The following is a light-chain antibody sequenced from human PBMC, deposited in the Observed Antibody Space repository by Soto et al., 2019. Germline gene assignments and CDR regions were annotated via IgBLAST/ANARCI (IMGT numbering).Light chain of an antibody. Sequence: DIVLTQSPATLSVSPGERATLSCRASQSVSSSLAWYQQKPGQAPRLLIYGASNGAAGIPARFSGNGSGTDFTLTISSLAPDDFAVYYCQQRYNWPLTFGGGTKVEIK. CDR2: GAS. CDR3: QQRYNWPLT. CDR1: QSVSSS. V-gene: IGKV3-11*01. J-gene: IGKJ4*02.